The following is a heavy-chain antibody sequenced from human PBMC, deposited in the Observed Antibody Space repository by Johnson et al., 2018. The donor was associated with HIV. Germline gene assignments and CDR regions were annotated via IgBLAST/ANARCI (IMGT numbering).Heavy chain of an antibody. CDR1: GFTVSGDY. CDR3: ARDRGSMPAVAFDI. V-gene: IGHV3-66*02. J-gene: IGHJ3*02. CDR2: IYNDGTT. Sequence: VQLVESGGGLVQPGGSLRLSCAASGFTVSGDYMSWVRQAPGKGLEWVSLIYNDGTTYYADSVKGRFTISRDNSKNTMYLQMNSLRAEDTAVYYCARDRGSMPAVAFDIWGQGTMVTVSS. D-gene: IGHD2-2*01.